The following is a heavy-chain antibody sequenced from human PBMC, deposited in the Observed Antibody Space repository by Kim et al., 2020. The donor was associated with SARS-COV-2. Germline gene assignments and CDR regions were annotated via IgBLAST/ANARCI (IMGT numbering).Heavy chain of an antibody. CDR2: IIPVFEAA. CDR3: ARGGNQLLLENWFDP. V-gene: IGHV1-69*06. D-gene: IGHD2-2*01. J-gene: IGHJ5*02. CDR1: GGAFNNYP. Sequence: SVKVSCKASGGAFNNYPISWLRQAPGQGLEWMGGIIPVFEAAHYALNFQGRVTITADKSTSTAYMELSSLRSEDTAVYYCARGGNQLLLENWFDPWGQGTLVTVSS.